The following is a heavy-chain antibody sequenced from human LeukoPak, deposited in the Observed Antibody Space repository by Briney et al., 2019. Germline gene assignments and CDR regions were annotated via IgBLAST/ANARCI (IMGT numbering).Heavy chain of an antibody. CDR1: GGTFSGYY. V-gene: IGHV4-34*08. D-gene: IGHD3-10*01. CDR3: AGGWFGANWFDP. CDR2: INHSGST. Sequence: SETLSLTCAVYGGTFSGYYWTWIRQPPGKGLEWIGEINHSGSTTYTPSLKSRVTISVDTSKNQFSLKLSSVTAADTAVYYCAGGWFGANWFDPWGQGTLVTVSS. J-gene: IGHJ5*02.